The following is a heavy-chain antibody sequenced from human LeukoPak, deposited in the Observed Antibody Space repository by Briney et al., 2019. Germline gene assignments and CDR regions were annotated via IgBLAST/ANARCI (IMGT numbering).Heavy chain of an antibody. CDR3: ARDQESN. J-gene: IGHJ4*02. Sequence: PGRSLRRSCAASGFTFSSYAMHRVRQAPGKGLEWVAVISYDGSNKYYADSVKGRFTISRDNSKNTLYLQMNSLRAEDTAVYYCARDQESNWGQGTLVAVSS. V-gene: IGHV3-30*04. CDR2: ISYDGSNK. CDR1: GFTFSSYA.